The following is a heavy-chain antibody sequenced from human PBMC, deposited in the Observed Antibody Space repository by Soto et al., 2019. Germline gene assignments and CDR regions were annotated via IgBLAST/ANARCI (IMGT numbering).Heavy chain of an antibody. D-gene: IGHD3-10*01. CDR1: GGSISSSNYY. CDR3: ARGSHYYGSGSYY. CDR2: IYSSGST. J-gene: IGHJ4*02. Sequence: SETLSLTCTVSGGSISSSNYYWGWIRQPPGKGLEWIGSIYSSGSTNYNPSLKSRVTISVDTSKNQFSLKLSSVTAADTAVYYCARGSHYYGSGSYYWGQGTLVTVSS. V-gene: IGHV4-39*07.